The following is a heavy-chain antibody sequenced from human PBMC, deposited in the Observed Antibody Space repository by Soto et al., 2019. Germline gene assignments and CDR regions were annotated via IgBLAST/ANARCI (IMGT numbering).Heavy chain of an antibody. CDR3: ARAGDWNYVGGGVDY. Sequence: QVQLVQSGAEVKKPGASVKVPCKASGYTFTSYTMHWVRQAPGQRLEWMGWINVDNGNTKYSQEFQGRVTFPRDTSASTAYMELSSLRSEDTAVYYCARAGDWNYVGGGVDYWGQGTLVTVSS. V-gene: IGHV1-3*01. CDR1: GYTFTSYT. D-gene: IGHD1-7*01. CDR2: INVDNGNT. J-gene: IGHJ4*02.